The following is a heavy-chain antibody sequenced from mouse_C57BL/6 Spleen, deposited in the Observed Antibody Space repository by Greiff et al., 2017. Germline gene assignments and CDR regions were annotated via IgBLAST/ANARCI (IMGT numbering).Heavy chain of an antibody. CDR1: GFTFSSYA. D-gene: IGHD1-1*01. CDR3: TRRHYYGSSYWYFDV. J-gene: IGHJ1*03. CDR2: ISSGGDYI. Sequence: EVQRVESGEGLVKPGGSLKLSCAASGFTFSSYAMSWVRQTPEKRLEWVAYISSGGDYIYYADTVKGRCTISRDNARNTLYLQMSSLKSEDTAMYYCTRRHYYGSSYWYFDVWGTGTTVTVAS. V-gene: IGHV5S21*01.